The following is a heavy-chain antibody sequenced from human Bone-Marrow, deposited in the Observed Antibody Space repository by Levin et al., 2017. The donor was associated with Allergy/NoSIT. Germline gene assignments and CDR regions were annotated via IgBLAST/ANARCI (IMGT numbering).Heavy chain of an antibody. Sequence: TGESLKISCTASGFTFSRHWMTWVRQAPGKGLEWVAHIKPDGTEQYYVDSVRGRLTISRDNAKNSLYLEMNALRAEDTAIYYCAREYGGVWNAWGQGTTVTVSS. CDR2: IKPDGTEQ. V-gene: IGHV3-7*01. D-gene: IGHD2-8*02. CDR3: AREYGGVWNA. CDR1: GFTFSRHW. J-gene: IGHJ6*02.